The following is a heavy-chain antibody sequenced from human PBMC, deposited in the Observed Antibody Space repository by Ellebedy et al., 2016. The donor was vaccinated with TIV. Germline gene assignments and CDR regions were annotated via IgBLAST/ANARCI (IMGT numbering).Heavy chain of an antibody. V-gene: IGHV4-4*07. CDR2: IYTSGST. D-gene: IGHD6-19*01. Sequence: MPSETLSLTCTVSGGSISSYYWSWIRQPPGKGLEWIGRIYTSGSTNYNPSLQSRVTMSVDTSKNQFSLKLSSVTAADTAVYYCAGGYSSGWTDYWGPGTLVTVSS. J-gene: IGHJ4*02. CDR3: AGGYSSGWTDY. CDR1: GGSISSYY.